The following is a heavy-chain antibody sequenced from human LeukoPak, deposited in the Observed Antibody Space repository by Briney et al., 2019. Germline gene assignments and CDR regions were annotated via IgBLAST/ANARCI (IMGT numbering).Heavy chain of an antibody. CDR2: IYYSETT. D-gene: IGHD3-10*01. CDR1: GGSISSSSYY. J-gene: IGHJ5*02. Sequence: SETLSLTCTVSGGSISSSSYYWGWIRQPPGKGLEWIGSIYYSETTYYNPSLKSRVTISVDTSKNQFSLMLSSVTAADTAVYYCARQRYYGSVSYSLNWFDPWGQGTLVTVSS. V-gene: IGHV4-39*01. CDR3: ARQRYYGSVSYSLNWFDP.